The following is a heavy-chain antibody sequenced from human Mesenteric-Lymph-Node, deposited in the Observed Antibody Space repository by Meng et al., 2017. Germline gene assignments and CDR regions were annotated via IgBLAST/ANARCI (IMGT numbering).Heavy chain of an antibody. CDR1: GLTFSSFG. Sequence: GESLKISCAVSGLTFSSFGMHWVRQAPGKGLEWVAVISYDGSNKYYADSVKGRFTISRDNSKNTLYLQMNSLRAEDTAVYYCASHYYGSGSYYNEAFDYWGQGTLVTVSS. D-gene: IGHD3-10*01. J-gene: IGHJ4*02. CDR2: ISYDGSNK. CDR3: ASHYYGSGSYYNEAFDY. V-gene: IGHV3-30*19.